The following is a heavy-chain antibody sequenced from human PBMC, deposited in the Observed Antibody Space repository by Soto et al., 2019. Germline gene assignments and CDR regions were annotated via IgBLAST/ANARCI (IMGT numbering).Heavy chain of an antibody. CDR2: IIPIFGTA. CDR1: GGTFSSYA. Sequence: ASVKVSCKASGGTFSSYAISWVRQAPGQGPEWMGGIIPIFGTANYAQKFQGRVTITADESTSTAYMELSSLRSEDTAVYYCARDLYGSGSYDYWGQGTLVTVSS. J-gene: IGHJ4*02. CDR3: ARDLYGSGSYDY. D-gene: IGHD3-10*01. V-gene: IGHV1-69*13.